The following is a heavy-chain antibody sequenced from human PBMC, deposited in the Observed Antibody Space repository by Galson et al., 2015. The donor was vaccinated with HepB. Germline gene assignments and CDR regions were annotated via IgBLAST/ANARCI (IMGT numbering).Heavy chain of an antibody. D-gene: IGHD1-26*01. Sequence: SVKVSCKASGYIFNTYGISWVRQAPGQGLEWMGWISAYNGNTIYGQRLQGRVTMTTDTSTSTAYMELRSLRSDDTAVYYCARGVGPIPGVIDHWGQGTLVTVSS. CDR3: ARGVGPIPGVIDH. J-gene: IGHJ4*02. CDR2: ISAYNGNT. CDR1: GYIFNTYG. V-gene: IGHV1-18*01.